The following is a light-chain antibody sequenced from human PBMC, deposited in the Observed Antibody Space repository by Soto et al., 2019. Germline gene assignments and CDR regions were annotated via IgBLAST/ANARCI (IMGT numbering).Light chain of an antibody. CDR2: GTS. J-gene: IGKJ1*01. CDR1: QSVSNIY. V-gene: IGKV3-20*01. CDR3: QQFGRSPRT. Sequence: EIVLTQSPGTLSLSPGEGATLSCRASQSVSNIYLAWYQQKPGQAPRLLMYGTSNRATGIPDRFIASGSGTDLTLTISNLEPEDFAVYYCQQFGRSPRTFGQGTQVELK.